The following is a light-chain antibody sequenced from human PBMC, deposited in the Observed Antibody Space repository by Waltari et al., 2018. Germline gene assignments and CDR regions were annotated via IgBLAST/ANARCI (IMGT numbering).Light chain of an antibody. CDR2: AAS. V-gene: IGKV1-9*01. J-gene: IGKJ2*01. CDR1: QGISSY. Sequence: DIQLTQSPSFLSASVGHRVTITCRASQGISSYLAWYQQKPGKAPKLLIYAASTLQSGVPSRFSVSGSGTEFTLTISSLQPEGFATYYCQQLNSYPPYTFGQGTKLEI. CDR3: QQLNSYPPYT.